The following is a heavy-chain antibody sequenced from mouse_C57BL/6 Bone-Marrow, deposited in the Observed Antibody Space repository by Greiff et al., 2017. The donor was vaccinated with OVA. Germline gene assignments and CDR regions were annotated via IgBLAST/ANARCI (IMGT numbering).Heavy chain of an antibody. Sequence: QVQLQQSGAELVRPGASVKLSCKASGYTFTDYYINWVKQRPGQGLEWIARIYPGSGNTYYNEKFKGKATLTAEKSSSTAYMQLSSLTSEDSAVYFCARRGLQAWFAYWGQGTLVTVSA. CDR1: GYTFTDYY. J-gene: IGHJ3*01. V-gene: IGHV1-76*01. D-gene: IGHD2-13*01. CDR2: IYPGSGNT. CDR3: ARRGLQAWFAY.